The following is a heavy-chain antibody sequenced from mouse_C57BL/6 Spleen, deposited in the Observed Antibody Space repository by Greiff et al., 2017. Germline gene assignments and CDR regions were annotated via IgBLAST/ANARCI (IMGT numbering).Heavy chain of an antibody. D-gene: IGHD3-3*01. CDR2: IDPSDSYT. Sequence: QVQLQQPGAELVRPGTSVKLSCKASGYTFTSYWMHWVKQRPGQGLEWIGVIDPSDSYTNYNQKFKGKATLTVDTSSSTAYMQLSSLTSEDSAVYYCERTAGTGGYSDYWGQGTTLTVSS. V-gene: IGHV1-59*01. CDR1: GYTFTSYW. CDR3: ERTAGTGGYSDY. J-gene: IGHJ2*01.